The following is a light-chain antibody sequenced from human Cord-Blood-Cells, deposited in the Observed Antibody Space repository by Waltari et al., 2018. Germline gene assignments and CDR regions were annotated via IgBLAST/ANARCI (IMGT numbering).Light chain of an antibody. CDR1: SSNIGSNY. CDR3: AAWDDSLSGWV. V-gene: IGLV1-47*01. Sequence: QSVLTQPPSASGTPGQRVTISCSGSSSNIGSNYVYWYQQLPGTAPKPLIYRNNQRPSGVPDRFSGSKSGTSSSLAISGLRSEDEADYYWAAWDDSLSGWVFGGGTKLTVL. CDR2: RNN. J-gene: IGLJ3*02.